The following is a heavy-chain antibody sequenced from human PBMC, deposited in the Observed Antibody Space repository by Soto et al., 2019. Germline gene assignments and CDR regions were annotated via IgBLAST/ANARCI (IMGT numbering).Heavy chain of an antibody. D-gene: IGHD3-10*01. J-gene: IGHJ4*02. CDR2: IIPIFGTA. Sequence: QVQLVQSGAEVKKPGSSVKVSCKASGGTFSSYAISWVRQAPGQGLEWMGGIIPIFGTANYAQKFQGRVTINTEKCTSTAYMELGSLGSEDMAVYYCARAPEGGGFGELLSYYCDYWGQGTLVTVSS. CDR3: ARAPEGGGFGELLSYYCDY. CDR1: GGTFSSYA. V-gene: IGHV1-69*06.